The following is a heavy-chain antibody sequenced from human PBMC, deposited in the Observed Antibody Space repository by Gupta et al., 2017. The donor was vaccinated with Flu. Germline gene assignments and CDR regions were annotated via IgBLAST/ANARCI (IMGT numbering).Heavy chain of an antibody. Sequence: QVQLQESGPGLVKPSGTLSLTCAVSGGSISRRNWWRWARQPPGKGLEWIGEIYHSGSTNYNPSLKSRVTISVDKSKNQFSLKLSSVTAADTAVYYCARATPDYDSSGYSPGRLDYWGQGTLVTVSS. J-gene: IGHJ4*02. D-gene: IGHD3-22*01. CDR3: ARATPDYDSSGYSPGRLDY. V-gene: IGHV4-4*02. CDR2: IYHSGST. CDR1: GGSISRRNW.